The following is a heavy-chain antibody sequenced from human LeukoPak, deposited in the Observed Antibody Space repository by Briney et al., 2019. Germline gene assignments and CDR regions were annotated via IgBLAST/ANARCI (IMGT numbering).Heavy chain of an antibody. D-gene: IGHD3-10*01. CDR3: ARRSGSLNWFDP. CDR2: IYYSGST. Sequence: SETLSLTCTVSGGSISSYYWSWIRQPPGKGLEWIGYIYYSGSTNYNPSLKSRVTISVDTSKNQFSLKLSSVTAADTAVYYCARRSGSLNWFDPWGQGTLVTVSS. CDR1: GGSISSYY. J-gene: IGHJ5*02. V-gene: IGHV4-59*08.